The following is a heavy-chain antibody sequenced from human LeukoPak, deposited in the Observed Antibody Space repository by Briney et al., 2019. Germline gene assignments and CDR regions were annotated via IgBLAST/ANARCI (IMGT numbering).Heavy chain of an antibody. Sequence: SGGSLRLSCAASGFTFSSYWMHWVRQAPGKGLVWVSRITSDGRSTIYADSVKGRFTISRDNAKNTLYLQMNSLSAEDTAVYYCARSDDSDYWGQGTLVTVSS. J-gene: IGHJ4*02. V-gene: IGHV3-74*01. CDR2: ITSDGRST. CDR1: GFTFSSYW. CDR3: ARSDDSDY. D-gene: IGHD3-16*01.